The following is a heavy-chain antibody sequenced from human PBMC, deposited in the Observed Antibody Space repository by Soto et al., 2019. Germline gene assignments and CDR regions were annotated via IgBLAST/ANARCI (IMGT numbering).Heavy chain of an antibody. CDR3: AKSLGYCSSTSCRYFDY. J-gene: IGHJ4*02. CDR2: ISGGGGST. D-gene: IGHD2-2*01. Sequence: EVQLLESGGTLVQPGGSLRLSCAASGFTFSSYAMSWVRQAPGRGLEWVSYISGGGGSTYYADSVKGRFTMSRDNSKNTLYLQMNSLRVEDTAVYYCAKSLGYCSSTSCRYFDYWGQGTLVTVS. CDR1: GFTFSSYA. V-gene: IGHV3-23*01.